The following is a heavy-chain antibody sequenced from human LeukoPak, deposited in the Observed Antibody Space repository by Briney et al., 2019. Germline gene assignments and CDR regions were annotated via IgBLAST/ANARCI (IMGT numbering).Heavy chain of an antibody. Sequence: QPGGSLRLSCAASGFTFKTYSMSWVRQAPGKGLEWVSAIDDSGVVTYYADSVKGRFTISRDNSKNTLYLQMNSLRAEDTAIYYCARDQSGYRDSSGHYFFDSWGQGTLVTVSS. V-gene: IGHV3-23*01. D-gene: IGHD3-22*01. CDR3: ARDQSGYRDSSGHYFFDS. CDR1: GFTFKTYS. J-gene: IGHJ4*02. CDR2: IDDSGVVT.